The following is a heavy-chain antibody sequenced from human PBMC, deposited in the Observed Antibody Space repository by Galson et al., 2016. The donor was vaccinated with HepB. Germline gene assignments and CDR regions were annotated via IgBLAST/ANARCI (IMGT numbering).Heavy chain of an antibody. CDR1: GFIFSSYA. V-gene: IGHV3-23*01. CDR2: FGDGGDI. J-gene: IGHJ4*02. CDR3: AGVPSGKRLDY. D-gene: IGHD2-2*01. Sequence: SLRLSCAASGFIFSSYAMTWVRQAPGKGPEWVSTFGDGGDIYYADSVKGRFTISRDNSRNTLYLQMNSLRADDTAVYYCAGVPSGKRLDYWGQETLVTVSS.